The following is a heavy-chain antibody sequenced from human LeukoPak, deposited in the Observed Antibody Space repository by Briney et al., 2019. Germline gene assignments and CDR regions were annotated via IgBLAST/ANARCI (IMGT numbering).Heavy chain of an antibody. CDR1: GGTFSSYA. Sequence: ASVKVSCKASGGTFSSYAISWVRQAPGQGLEWMGRIIPILGIANYAQKFQGRATITADKSTSTAYMELSSLRSEDTAVYYCAREPHDIDYYYGMDVWGQGTTVTVSS. V-gene: IGHV1-69*04. CDR2: IIPILGIA. J-gene: IGHJ6*02. D-gene: IGHD3-9*01. CDR3: AREPHDIDYYYGMDV.